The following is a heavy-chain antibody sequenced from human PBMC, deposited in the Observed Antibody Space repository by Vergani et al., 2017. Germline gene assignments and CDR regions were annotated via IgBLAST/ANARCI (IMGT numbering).Heavy chain of an antibody. J-gene: IGHJ5*02. V-gene: IGHV1-24*01. CDR1: GYTLTELS. CDR2: FDPEDGET. D-gene: IGHD3-16*01. CDR3: ARAGPLGTGDWFDP. Sequence: QVQLVQSGAEVKKPGASVKVSCKVSGYTLTELSMHWVRQAPGKGLEWMGGFDPEDGETIYAQKFQGRVTITADESTSTAYMELSSLRSEDTAVYYCARAGPLGTGDWFDPWGQGTLVTVSS.